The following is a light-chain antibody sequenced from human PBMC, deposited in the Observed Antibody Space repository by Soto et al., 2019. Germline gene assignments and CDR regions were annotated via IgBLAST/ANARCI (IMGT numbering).Light chain of an antibody. V-gene: IGLV1-51*02. J-gene: IGLJ2*01. Sequence: QSVLTQPPSVSAAPGQKVTISCSGSVSNIGKNYVSWYQHLPGTAPKLLIYEDDLRPSGIPDRFSGSKSGTSATLAITRLETGDEADYYCGTRDGSLNPVVVFGGGTQLTVL. CDR1: VSNIGKNY. CDR3: GTRDGSLNPVVV. CDR2: EDD.